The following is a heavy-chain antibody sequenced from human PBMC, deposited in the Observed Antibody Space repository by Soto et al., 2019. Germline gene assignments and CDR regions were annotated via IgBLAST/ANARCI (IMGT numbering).Heavy chain of an antibody. D-gene: IGHD1-7*01. CDR1: GDSVSSNSAA. J-gene: IGHJ6*03. Sequence: SQTLSLTCAISGDSVSSNSAAWNWIRLSPSRGLEWLARTYYRSRWYNDYAVSVRSRITVNPDTSKNQFSLQLTSVSPEDTAVYYCAGTTSHQWYYMDVWGKGTTVTVSS. V-gene: IGHV6-1*01. CDR2: TYYRSRWYN. CDR3: AGTTSHQWYYMDV.